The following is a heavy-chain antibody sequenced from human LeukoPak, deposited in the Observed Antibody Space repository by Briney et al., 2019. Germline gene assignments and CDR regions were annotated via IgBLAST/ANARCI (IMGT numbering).Heavy chain of an antibody. Sequence: PGGSLRLSCAASGFTFSSYWMSWVRQAPGKGLEWVANIKQDGSEKYYVDSVKGRFTISRDNAKNSLYLQMNSLRAEDTAVHYCARGRREDGYKRYYFDYWGQGTLVTVSS. CDR1: GFTFSSYW. V-gene: IGHV3-7*01. CDR3: ARGRREDGYKRYYFDY. CDR2: IKQDGSEK. J-gene: IGHJ4*02. D-gene: IGHD5-24*01.